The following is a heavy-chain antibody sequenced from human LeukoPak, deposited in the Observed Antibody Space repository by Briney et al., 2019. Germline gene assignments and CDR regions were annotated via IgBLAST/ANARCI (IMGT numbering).Heavy chain of an antibody. CDR1: GGSISSYY. V-gene: IGHV4-4*07. Sequence: SETLSLTCTVSGGSISSYYWSWIRQPAGKGLEWIGRIYTSGSTNYNPSLKSRVTMSVDTSKNQFSLKLSSVTAADTAVYYCARDSGSYEYYYYYYMDVWGKGTTVTISS. CDR2: IYTSGST. CDR3: ARDSGSYEYYYYYYMDV. D-gene: IGHD1-26*01. J-gene: IGHJ6*03.